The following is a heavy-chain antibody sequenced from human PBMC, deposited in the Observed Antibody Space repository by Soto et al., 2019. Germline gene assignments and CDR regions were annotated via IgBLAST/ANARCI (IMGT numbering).Heavy chain of an antibody. CDR1: GGSISSYY. V-gene: IGHV4-59*01. Sequence: SETLSLTCTVSGGSISSYYWSWIRQPPGKGLEWIGYIYYSGSTNYNPSLKSRVTISVDTSKNQFSLKLSSVTAADTAVYYCARDGYSYGTYYYYGMDVWGQGTTVTVSS. D-gene: IGHD5-18*01. J-gene: IGHJ6*02. CDR3: ARDGYSYGTYYYYGMDV. CDR2: IYYSGST.